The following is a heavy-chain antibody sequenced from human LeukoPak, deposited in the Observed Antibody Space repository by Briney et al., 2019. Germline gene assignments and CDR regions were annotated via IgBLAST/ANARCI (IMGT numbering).Heavy chain of an antibody. CDR1: GGSISSGSYY. CDR2: IYTSGST. CDR3: ASGRITMIVXEGLDV. Sequence: SQTLSLTCTVSGGSISSGSYYWSWIRQPAGKGLEWIGRIYTSGSTNYNPSLKSRVTISVDTSKNQFSLKLSSVTAADTAVYYCASGRITMIVXEGLDVW. J-gene: IGHJ6*01. V-gene: IGHV4-61*02. D-gene: IGHD3-22*01.